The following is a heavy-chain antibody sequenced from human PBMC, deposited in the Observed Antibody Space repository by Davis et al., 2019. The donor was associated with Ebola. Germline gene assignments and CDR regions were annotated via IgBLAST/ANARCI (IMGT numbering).Heavy chain of an antibody. CDR3: ARRADY. CDR2: ISSSSSYT. V-gene: IGHV3-21*05. Sequence: GESLKISCAASGFTFSGYAMHWVRQAPGKGLEWVSYISSSSSYTNYADSVKGRFTISRDNAKNSLYLQMNSLRAEDTAVYYCARRADYWGQGTLVTVSS. CDR1: GFTFSGYA. J-gene: IGHJ4*02.